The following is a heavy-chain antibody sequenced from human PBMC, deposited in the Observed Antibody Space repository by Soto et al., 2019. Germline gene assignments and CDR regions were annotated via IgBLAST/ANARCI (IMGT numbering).Heavy chain of an antibody. J-gene: IGHJ4*02. CDR3: SRRYGSSLCY. V-gene: IGHV4-59*08. D-gene: IGHD5-18*01. Sequence: QVQLQESGPGLVKPSETLSLTCTVSGGSISSWYWSWIRQPPGKGLEWIGYIYYSGSTNYNPSLKGRGPLSVDTSKNQFSPKLSSVTAADTAGVYCSRRYGSSLCYWGQGTLVTVSS. CDR2: IYYSGST. CDR1: GGSISSWY.